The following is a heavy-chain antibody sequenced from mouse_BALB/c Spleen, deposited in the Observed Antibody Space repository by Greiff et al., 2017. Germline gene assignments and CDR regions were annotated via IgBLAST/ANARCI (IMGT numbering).Heavy chain of an antibody. V-gene: IGHV1-9*01. CDR3: ARRTIYYGNYVGAMDY. D-gene: IGHD2-1*01. CDR1: GYTFSSYW. CDR2: ILPGSGST. J-gene: IGHJ4*01. Sequence: VKLVESGAELMKPGASVKISCKATGYTFSSYWIEWVKQRPGHGLEWIGEILPGSGSTNYNEKFKGKATFTADTSSNTAYMQLSSLTSEDSAVYYCARRTIYYGNYVGAMDYWGQGTSVTVSS.